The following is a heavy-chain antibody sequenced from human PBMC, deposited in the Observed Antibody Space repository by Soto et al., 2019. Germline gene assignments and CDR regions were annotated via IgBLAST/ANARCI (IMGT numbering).Heavy chain of an antibody. V-gene: IGHV1-46*01. Sequence: ASVKVSCKASGYTFTSYYMHWVRQAPGQGLEWMGIINPSGGSTSYAQKFQVRVTMTRDTSTSTVYMELSSLRSEDTAVYHCARDQSGRRSPGGYFPDWGQGRLVPAAS. D-gene: IGHD2-15*01. CDR1: GYTFTSYY. CDR2: INPSGGST. J-gene: IGHJ4*02. CDR3: ARDQSGRRSPGGYFPD.